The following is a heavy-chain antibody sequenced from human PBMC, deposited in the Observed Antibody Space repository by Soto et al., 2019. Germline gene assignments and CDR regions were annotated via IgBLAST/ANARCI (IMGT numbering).Heavy chain of an antibody. CDR2: INAGNGNT. CDR3: ARGLAPYYFDY. Sequence: ASVKVSCKASGYTFTSYAMHWVRQAPGQRLEWMGWINAGNGNTKYSQKYQGRVIITRDTSASTAYMELSSLRSEDTAVYYCARGLAPYYFDYWGQGTLVTVSS. CDR1: GYTFTSYA. J-gene: IGHJ4*02. D-gene: IGHD6-19*01. V-gene: IGHV1-3*01.